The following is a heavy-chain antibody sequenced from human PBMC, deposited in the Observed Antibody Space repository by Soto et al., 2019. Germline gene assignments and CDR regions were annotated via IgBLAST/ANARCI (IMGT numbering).Heavy chain of an antibody. J-gene: IGHJ6*02. Sequence: QVQLVESGGGVVQPGRSLRLSCAASGFTFSSYGMHWVRQAPGKGLEWVAVIWYDGSNKYYADSVKGRFTISRDNSKNTLYLQMNSLRAEDTAVYYCARDLLAMVSYWGMDVWGQGTTVTVSS. D-gene: IGHD5-18*01. CDR1: GFTFSSYG. V-gene: IGHV3-33*01. CDR2: IWYDGSNK. CDR3: ARDLLAMVSYWGMDV.